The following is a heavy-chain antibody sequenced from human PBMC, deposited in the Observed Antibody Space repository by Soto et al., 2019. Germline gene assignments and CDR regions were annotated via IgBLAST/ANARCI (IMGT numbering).Heavy chain of an antibody. CDR3: ASHSGSSPEGRYYYGMDV. Sequence: QVQLVQSGAAVKKPGSSVKVSCKASGGTFSSYAISWVRQAPGQGLEWMGGIIPIFGTADYAQKFQGRVTITADESTSTAYMELSSLRSEDTAVYYCASHSGSSPEGRYYYGMDVWGQGTPVTVSS. CDR2: IIPIFGTA. CDR1: GGTFSSYA. D-gene: IGHD1-26*01. V-gene: IGHV1-69*12. J-gene: IGHJ6*02.